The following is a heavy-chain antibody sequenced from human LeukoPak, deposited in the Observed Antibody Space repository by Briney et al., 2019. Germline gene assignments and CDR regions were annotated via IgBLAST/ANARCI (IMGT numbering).Heavy chain of an antibody. D-gene: IGHD6-13*01. V-gene: IGHV1-2*02. J-gene: IGHJ5*02. Sequence: ASVKVSCKASGYTFTRYYMHWVRQAPGQGLEWMGWINPNSGGTNYAQKFQGRVTMTRDTSISTAYMELSRLRSDDTAVYYCARAVKQQDFWFDPWGQGTLVTVSS. CDR2: INPNSGGT. CDR1: GYTFTRYY. CDR3: ARAVKQQDFWFDP.